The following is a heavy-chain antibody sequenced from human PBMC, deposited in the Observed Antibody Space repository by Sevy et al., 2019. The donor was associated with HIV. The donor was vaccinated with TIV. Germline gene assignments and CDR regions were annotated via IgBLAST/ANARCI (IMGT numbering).Heavy chain of an antibody. V-gene: IGHV4-39*01. J-gene: IGHJ4*02. Sequence: SETLSLTCIVSGGPISTCTNFWGWIRQPPGKGLEWIGSIYCGGSTYYNPSLKSRVAISVDTSKNQFSLKVNSMSAADTAVYDCARGRITFFDDWGQGALVTVSS. D-gene: IGHD3-16*01. CDR1: GGPISTCTNF. CDR2: IYCGGST. CDR3: ARGRITFFDD.